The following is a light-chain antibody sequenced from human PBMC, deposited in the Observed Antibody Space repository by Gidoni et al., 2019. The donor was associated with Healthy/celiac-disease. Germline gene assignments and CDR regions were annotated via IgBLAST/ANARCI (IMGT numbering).Light chain of an antibody. V-gene: IGKV3-15*01. CDR1: QSVSSN. J-gene: IGKJ2*01. Sequence: RVMTQSPATLSVSPGERATLYRRASQSVSSNLAWYQHKPGQAPRLLIYGASTRATGIPARFSGSVSGTEFTLTISSLQSEDFAVYYCQQYNNWPPYTFGQGPKLETK. CDR3: QQYNNWPPYT. CDR2: GAS.